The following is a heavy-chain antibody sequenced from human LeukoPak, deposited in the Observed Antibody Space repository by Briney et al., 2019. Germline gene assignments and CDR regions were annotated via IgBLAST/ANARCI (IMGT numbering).Heavy chain of an antibody. CDR2: IKSKNDGGTT. J-gene: IGHJ3*02. Sequence: GGSLTLTCAASGFTILNASMSWVRQPPAKGLDWVGRIKSKNDGGTTDYAAPVKGRFPISRDDSRNTLYLQMNSLQTEKTAVYYCSTHSYVSSGYYHGYAFYTWGEGTM. CDR1: GFTILNAS. V-gene: IGHV3-15*01. CDR3: STHSYVSSGYYHGYAFYT. D-gene: IGHD3-22*01.